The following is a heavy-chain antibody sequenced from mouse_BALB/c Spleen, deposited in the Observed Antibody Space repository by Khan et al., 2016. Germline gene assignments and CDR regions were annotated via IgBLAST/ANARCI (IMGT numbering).Heavy chain of an antibody. D-gene: IGHD2-13*01. V-gene: IGHV11-2*02. J-gene: IGHJ1*01. CDR1: GFTFSSFW. CDR2: INSDGSAI. Sequence: EVQLLETGGGLVQPGGSRGLSCEGSGFTFSSFWMSWVRQTPGKTLEWIGDINSDGSAINYAPSIKDRFTIFRDNDKSTMYLQMSNVRSEDTATYFCKRKVDCWYFADCGAGTTVTFCS. CDR3: KRKVDCWYFAD.